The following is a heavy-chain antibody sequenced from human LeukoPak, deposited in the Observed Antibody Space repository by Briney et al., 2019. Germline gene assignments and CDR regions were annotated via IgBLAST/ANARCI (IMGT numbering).Heavy chain of an antibody. Sequence: SETLSLTCTVSGSSISSYYWSWIRQPPGKGLEWIGYIYYSGSTNYNPSLKSRVTISVDTSKNQFSLKLSSVTAADTAVYYCARRGSYLERPFDYWGQGTLVTVSS. CDR2: IYYSGST. CDR1: GSSISSYY. D-gene: IGHD1-26*01. V-gene: IGHV4-59*08. CDR3: ARRGSYLERPFDY. J-gene: IGHJ4*02.